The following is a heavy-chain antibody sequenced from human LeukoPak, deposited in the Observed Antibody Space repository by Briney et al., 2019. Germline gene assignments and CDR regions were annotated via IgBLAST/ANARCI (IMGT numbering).Heavy chain of an antibody. J-gene: IGHJ4*02. D-gene: IGHD3-10*01. CDR3: ARMYYYGSGSTKLGDY. Sequence: TSETLSLTCAVSGGPLTSYYWSWIRQPPGKGLEWIGFIYYRGSTNYNPSLESRVTISVDTSRNQFSLKLSSVTAADTAMYYCARMYYYGSGSTKLGDYWGQGTLVTVSS. CDR1: GGPLTSYY. V-gene: IGHV4-59*08. CDR2: IYYRGST.